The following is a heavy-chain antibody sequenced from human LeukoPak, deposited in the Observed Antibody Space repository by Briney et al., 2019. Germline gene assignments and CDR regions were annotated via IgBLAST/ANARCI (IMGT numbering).Heavy chain of an antibody. CDR3: ARVGIAAAGPFDY. J-gene: IGHJ4*02. Sequence: SVKVSCKASGGTFSSYAISWVRQAPGQGLEWMGRIIPILGIANYAQKFQGRVTITADKSTSTAYMELSSLRSEDTAVYYCARVGIAAAGPFDYWGQGTLVTVSS. D-gene: IGHD6-13*01. CDR2: IIPILGIA. V-gene: IGHV1-69*04. CDR1: GGTFSSYA.